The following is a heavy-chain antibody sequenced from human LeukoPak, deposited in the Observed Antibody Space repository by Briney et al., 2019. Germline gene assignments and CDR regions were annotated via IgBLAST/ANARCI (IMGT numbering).Heavy chain of an antibody. V-gene: IGHV3-49*03. CDR3: AKEVVVAAPGYYFDY. D-gene: IGHD2-15*01. CDR2: IRSKAYGGTT. J-gene: IGHJ4*02. CDR1: GFTFGDYA. Sequence: GGSLRLSCTASGFTFGDYAMSWFRQAPGKGLEWVGFIRSKAYGGTTEYAASVKGRFTISRDDSKSIAYLQMNSLRAEDTAVYYCAKEVVVAAPGYYFDYWGQGTLVTVSS.